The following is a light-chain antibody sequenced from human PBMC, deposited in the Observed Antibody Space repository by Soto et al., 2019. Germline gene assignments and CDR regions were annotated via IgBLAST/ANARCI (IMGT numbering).Light chain of an antibody. J-gene: IGKJ4*01. CDR3: QQRSNWSLT. CDR1: QSVGSY. Sequence: EIVLTQSPATLSLSPGERATLSCRASQSVGSYFAWYQHKPGQAPMLLIYDASNRATGIPARFSGSGSGTDFTLTISSLEPEDYAVYYCQQRSNWSLTLGGGTKLESK. CDR2: DAS. V-gene: IGKV3-11*01.